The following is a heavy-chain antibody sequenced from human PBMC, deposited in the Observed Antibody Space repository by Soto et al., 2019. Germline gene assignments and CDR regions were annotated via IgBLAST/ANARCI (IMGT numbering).Heavy chain of an antibody. V-gene: IGHV4-59*12. J-gene: IGHJ4*02. CDR1: GGSFSPNY. CDR2: IYYGGTT. D-gene: IGHD2-2*02. Sequence: SETLSLTCTVSGGSFSPNYWSWPRQPPGKGLEWVGYIYYGGTTSYNPSLKGRITINADTSKNQFSLQLNSVTPEDTAVYYCARNGFKQYLSHFDFWGQGTLVTVSS. CDR3: ARNGFKQYLSHFDF.